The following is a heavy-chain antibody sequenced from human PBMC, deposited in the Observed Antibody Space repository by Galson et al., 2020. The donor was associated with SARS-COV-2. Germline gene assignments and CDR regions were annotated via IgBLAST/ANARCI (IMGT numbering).Heavy chain of an antibody. D-gene: IGHD3-9*01. J-gene: IGHJ4*02. CDR1: GGSLDTYY. Sequence: SETLSLTCTVSGGSLDTYYWSWIRQPPGKGLEWIGYTYYSGFTNYKPSLQSRVSISLDRSKNQFSLKLRSVTAADTAVYYCARHAQYDILTGYTEPFDFWGQGTLVTVSS. V-gene: IGHV4-59*08. CDR2: TYYSGFT. CDR3: ARHAQYDILTGYTEPFDF.